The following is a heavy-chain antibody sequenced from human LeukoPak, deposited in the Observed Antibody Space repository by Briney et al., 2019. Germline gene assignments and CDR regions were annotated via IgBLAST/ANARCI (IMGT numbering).Heavy chain of an antibody. V-gene: IGHV3-48*03. CDR3: ARADILAGYYHSYFDY. D-gene: IGHD3-9*01. CDR1: GFTFSSYA. J-gene: IGHJ4*02. CDR2: ISSSGSTI. Sequence: GRSLRLSCAASGFTFSSYAMHWVRQAPGKGLEWVSYISSSGSTIYYADSVKGRFTISRDNAKNSLYLQMNSLRAEDTAVYYCARADILAGYYHSYFDYWGQGTLVTVSS.